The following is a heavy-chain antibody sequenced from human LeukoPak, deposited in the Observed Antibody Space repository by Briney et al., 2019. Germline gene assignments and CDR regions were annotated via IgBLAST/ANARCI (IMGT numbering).Heavy chain of an antibody. V-gene: IGHV1-2*02. J-gene: IGHJ5*02. CDR1: GYTFTGYY. CDR2: INPNSGGT. CDR3: ARELAAAGTNWFDP. D-gene: IGHD6-13*01. Sequence: ASVNVSCKASGYTFTGYYMHWVRQAPGQGLEWMGWINPNSGGTNYAQKFQGRVTMTRDTSISTAYMELSRLRSDDTAVYYCARELAAAGTNWFDPWGQGTLVTVSS.